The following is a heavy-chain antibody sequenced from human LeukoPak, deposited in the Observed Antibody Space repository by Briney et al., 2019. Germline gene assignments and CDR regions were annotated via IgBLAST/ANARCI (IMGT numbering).Heavy chain of an antibody. V-gene: IGHV1-18*01. D-gene: IGHD6-6*01. CDR1: GYTFTSYD. CDR2: MNPNSGNT. J-gene: IGHJ4*02. CDR3: ARLYSSFPSDY. Sequence: ASVKVSCKASGYTFTSYDINWVRQATGQGLEWMGWMNPNSGNTNYAQKLQGRVTMTTDTSTSTAYMELRSLRSDDTAVYYCARLYSSFPSDYWGQGTLVTVSS.